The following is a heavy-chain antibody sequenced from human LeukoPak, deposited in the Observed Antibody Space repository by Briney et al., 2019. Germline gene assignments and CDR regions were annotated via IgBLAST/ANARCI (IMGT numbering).Heavy chain of an antibody. V-gene: IGHV3-20*01. D-gene: IGHD6-6*01. CDR3: ARNPSNNYYYYMDV. Sequence: GGSLRLSCAASGFTFSSYWMHWVRQAPGKGLEWVSGINWNGGSTGYADSVKGRFTISRDNAKNSLYLQMNSLRAEDTALYHCARNPSNNYYYYMDVWGKGTTVTISS. CDR2: INWNGGST. J-gene: IGHJ6*03. CDR1: GFTFSSYW.